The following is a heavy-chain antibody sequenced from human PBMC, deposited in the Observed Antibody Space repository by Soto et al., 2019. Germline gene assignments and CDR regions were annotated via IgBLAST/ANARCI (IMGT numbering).Heavy chain of an antibody. D-gene: IGHD6-19*01. CDR3: AIGRRGRYSSGWEGTYYFDY. Sequence: SLRLSCAASGFTFSSYGMHWVRQAPGKGLDWVAFISYDGSDKLYADSVKGRFTISRDNSKNTLYLQMNSLRAEDTAVYYCAIGRRGRYSSGWEGTYYFDYWGQGTLVTVSS. CDR1: GFTFSSYG. V-gene: IGHV3-30-3*01. CDR2: ISYDGSDK. J-gene: IGHJ4*02.